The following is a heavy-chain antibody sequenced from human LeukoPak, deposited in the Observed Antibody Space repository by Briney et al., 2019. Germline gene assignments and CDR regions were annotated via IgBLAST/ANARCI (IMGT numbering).Heavy chain of an antibody. D-gene: IGHD3-22*01. J-gene: IGHJ6*04. Sequence: SETLSLTCTVSGGSISSGSYYWSWIRQPAGKGLEWIGRIYTSGSTNYNPSLKSRVTISVDTSKNQFSLKLSSVTAADTAVYYCARVPNYSSGYEDVWGKGTTVTISS. CDR2: IYTSGST. CDR1: GGSISSGSYY. CDR3: ARVPNYSSGYEDV. V-gene: IGHV4-61*02.